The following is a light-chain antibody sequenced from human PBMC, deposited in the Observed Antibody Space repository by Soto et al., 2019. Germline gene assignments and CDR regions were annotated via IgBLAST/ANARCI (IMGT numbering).Light chain of an antibody. CDR1: QSFTSNY. CDR3: QQRSNWPRT. CDR2: GAS. Sequence: IMLTQSPGTLSLSPGERATLSCGASQSFTSNYLAWYQQKPGQAPRLLIYGASTRATGIPDRFSGSGSGTDFTLTISRLEPEDFAVYYCQQRSNWPRTFGQGTKVDI. J-gene: IGKJ1*01. V-gene: IGKV3D-20*02.